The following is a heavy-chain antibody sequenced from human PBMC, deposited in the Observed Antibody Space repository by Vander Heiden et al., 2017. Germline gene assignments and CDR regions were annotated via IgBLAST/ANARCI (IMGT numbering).Heavy chain of an antibody. J-gene: IGHJ4*02. Sequence: QMQRVQSGPEVEKRRISVKVSCKASGFAFSSSAVQWVRQARGQRLEWIGWIVVGSGNTNYAQKFQERVTITRDMSTSTAYMELSSLRSEDTAVYYCAADPSRLTGYYTKFDYWGQGTLVTVSS. CDR2: IVVGSGNT. D-gene: IGHD3-9*01. V-gene: IGHV1-58*01. CDR3: AADPSRLTGYYTKFDY. CDR1: GFAFSSSA.